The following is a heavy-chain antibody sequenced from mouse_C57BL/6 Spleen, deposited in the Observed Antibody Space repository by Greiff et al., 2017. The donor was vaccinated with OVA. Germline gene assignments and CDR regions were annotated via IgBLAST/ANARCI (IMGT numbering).Heavy chain of an antibody. Sequence: QVQLQQPGAELVKPGASVKMSCKASGYTFTSYWITWVKQRPGQGLEWIGDIYPGSGSTNYNEKFKSKATLTVDTSSSTAYMQLSILTSEDSAVYYCARGGGNYYYAMDYWGQGTSVTVSS. CDR3: ARGGGNYYYAMDY. CDR2: IYPGSGST. CDR1: GYTFTSYW. V-gene: IGHV1-55*01. D-gene: IGHD2-1*01. J-gene: IGHJ4*01.